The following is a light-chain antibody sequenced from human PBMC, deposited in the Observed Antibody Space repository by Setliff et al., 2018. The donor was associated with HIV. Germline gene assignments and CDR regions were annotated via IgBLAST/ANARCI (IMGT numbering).Light chain of an antibody. J-gene: IGLJ1*01. CDR2: DVT. CDR3: CSYAGSSTYV. CDR1: SSDIGTYNL. Sequence: VLTQPASVSGSPGQSITISCTGTSSDIGTYNLVSWYQQHPGKAPKLMIYDVTKRPSGVSNRFSGSKSGNTASLTISGLQAEDEADYYCCSYAGSSTYVFGTGTKVTV. V-gene: IGLV2-23*02.